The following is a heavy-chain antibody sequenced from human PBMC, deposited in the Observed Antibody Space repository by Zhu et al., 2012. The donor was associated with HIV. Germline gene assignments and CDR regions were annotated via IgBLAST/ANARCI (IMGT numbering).Heavy chain of an antibody. D-gene: IGHD3-10*01. CDR3: ARFAGGNYGSGSSAFDI. CDR2: IYHSGST. CDR1: GYSISSGYY. Sequence: QVQLQESGPGLVKPSETLSLTCAVSGYSISSGYYWGWIRQPPGKGLEWIGSIYHSGSTYYNPSLKSRVTISVDTSKNQFSLKLSSVTAADTAVYYCARFAGGNYGSGSSAFDIWGQGTMVTVSS. J-gene: IGHJ3*02. V-gene: IGHV4-38-2*01.